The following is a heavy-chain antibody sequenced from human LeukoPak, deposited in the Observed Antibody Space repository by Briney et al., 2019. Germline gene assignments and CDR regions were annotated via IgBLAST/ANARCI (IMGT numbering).Heavy chain of an antibody. V-gene: IGHV3-21*01. CDR1: GFTFSSYS. CDR2: ISSSSSYT. D-gene: IGHD2-2*01. CDR3: ARGQYQLLHDY. J-gene: IGHJ4*02. Sequence: GGSLRLSCAASGFTFSSYSMNWVRQAPGKGLEWVSSISSSSSYTYYADSVKGRFTISRDNAKNSLYLQMNSLRAEDTAVYYCARGQYQLLHDYWGQGTLVTVSS.